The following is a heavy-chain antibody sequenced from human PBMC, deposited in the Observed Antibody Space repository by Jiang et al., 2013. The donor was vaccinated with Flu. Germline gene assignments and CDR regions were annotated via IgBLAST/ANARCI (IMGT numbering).Heavy chain of an antibody. D-gene: IGHD6-19*01. J-gene: IGHJ6*02. CDR3: ARGIAVAGTNYYYGMDV. V-gene: IGHV3-30-3*01. CDR2: ISYDGSNK. Sequence: QLLESGGGVVQPGRSLRLSCAASGFPSSSYAMHWVRQAPGKGLEWVAVISYDGSNKYYADSVKGRFTISRDNSKNTLYLQMNSLRDEDTAVYYCARGIAVAGTNYYYGMDVWGQGTTVTVSS. CDR1: GFPSSSYA.